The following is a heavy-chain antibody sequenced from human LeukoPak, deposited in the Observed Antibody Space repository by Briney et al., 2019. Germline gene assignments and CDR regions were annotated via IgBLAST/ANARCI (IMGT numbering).Heavy chain of an antibody. CDR2: IYYTGTT. CDR3: ARSHPFTNSQFDY. J-gene: IGHJ4*02. Sequence: SETLSLTCTVSGGSISSSSYYWGWIRQPPGKGLEWIGSIYYTGTTDSNPSLKSRVTISLDASKNQFSLNLSSVTAADTAVYYCARSHPFTNSQFDYWGQGTLVTVSS. V-gene: IGHV4-39*07. CDR1: GGSISSSSYY. D-gene: IGHD5-18*01.